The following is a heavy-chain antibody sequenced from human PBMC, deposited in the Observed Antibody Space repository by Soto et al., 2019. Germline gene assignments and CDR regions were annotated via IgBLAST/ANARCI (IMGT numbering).Heavy chain of an antibody. CDR1: ASTFDDYT. CDR3: AKDSRDFWRGYVSYYALDV. D-gene: IGHD3-3*01. J-gene: IGHJ6*02. CDR2: VSWNSGSI. Sequence: SLRCSCSPSASTFDDYTMHGARQAPGKSLEWVSGVSWNSGSIGYADSVMGRFSVSRDNAKNSLSLQMNGLRDVDTALYYCAKDSRDFWRGYVSYYALDVPGQG. V-gene: IGHV3-9*01.